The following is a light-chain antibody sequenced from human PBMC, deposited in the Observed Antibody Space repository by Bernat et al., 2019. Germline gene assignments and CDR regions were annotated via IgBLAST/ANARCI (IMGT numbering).Light chain of an antibody. V-gene: IGLV2-23*01. CDR1: SSDVGSYNL. J-gene: IGLJ1*01. CDR3: CSYAGSSSFYV. Sequence: QSALTQPASVSGSPGQSITISCTGTSSDVGSYNLVSWYQQHPGKAPKPMIYEGSQRPSGVSNRFSGSKSGNTASLTISGLQAEDEADYYCCSYAGSSSFYVFGTGTRVTVL. CDR2: EGS.